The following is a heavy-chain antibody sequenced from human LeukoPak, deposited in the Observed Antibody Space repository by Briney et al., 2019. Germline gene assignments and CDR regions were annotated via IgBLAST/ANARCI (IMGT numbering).Heavy chain of an antibody. D-gene: IGHD5-18*01. CDR2: MNPNSGKT. J-gene: IGHJ4*02. CDR3: ARGPIQQSDY. CDR1: GYTFTSYD. V-gene: IGHV1-8*01. Sequence: ASVKVSCKASGYTFTSYDINWARQATGQGPEWMGWMNPNSGKTGYVQNFKGRVTMTRDTSISTAYMELSSLSSEDTAVYYCARGPIQQSDYWGQGTVVTVSS.